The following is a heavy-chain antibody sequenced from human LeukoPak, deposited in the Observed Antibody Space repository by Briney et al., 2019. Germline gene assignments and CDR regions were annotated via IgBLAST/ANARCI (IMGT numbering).Heavy chain of an antibody. CDR2: IWSDGTNR. D-gene: IGHD4-11*01. Sequence: PGRSLRLSCAASGFTFSHYGMHWVRQAPGKGLEWVAVIWSDGTNRYYADSVKGRFTISRDDSRNRAYLQMNSLRPEDTGVYFCARDAQRGFDYSNSLQYWGQGTPVTVST. J-gene: IGHJ4*02. V-gene: IGHV3-33*01. CDR3: ARDAQRGFDYSNSLQY. CDR1: GFTFSHYG.